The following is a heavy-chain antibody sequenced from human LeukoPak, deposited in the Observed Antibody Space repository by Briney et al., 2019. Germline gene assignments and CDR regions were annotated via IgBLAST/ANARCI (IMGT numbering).Heavy chain of an antibody. J-gene: IGHJ4*02. CDR3: ARSMVTIPIPGGY. D-gene: IGHD2-2*02. CDR1: GFTFSSYW. Sequence: PGGPLRLSCAASGFTFSSYWMHWVHQAPGKGLVWVSRINSDGSSTSYADSVEGRFTISRDNAKNTLYLQMNSLRAEDTAVYYCARSMVTIPIPGGYWGQGTLVTVSS. CDR2: INSDGSST. V-gene: IGHV3-74*01.